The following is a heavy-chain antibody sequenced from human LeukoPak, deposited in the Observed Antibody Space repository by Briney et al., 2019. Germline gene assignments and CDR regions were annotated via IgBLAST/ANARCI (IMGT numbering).Heavy chain of an antibody. J-gene: IGHJ4*02. CDR3: ARGRRWELLAY. Sequence: ASVKVSCKASGYTFTGYYMHWVRQAPGLGFEWMGWINPKSGGTSYPQKFQGRVTMTRDTSISTAYMELSRLRSDDTAVYYCARGRRWELLAYWGQGTLVTVSS. CDR1: GYTFTGYY. CDR2: INPKSGGT. D-gene: IGHD1-26*01. V-gene: IGHV1-2*02.